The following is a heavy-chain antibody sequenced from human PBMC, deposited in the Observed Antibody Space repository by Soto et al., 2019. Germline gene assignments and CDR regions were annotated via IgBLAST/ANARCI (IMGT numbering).Heavy chain of an antibody. D-gene: IGHD3-22*01. CDR2: MNPNRGNT. V-gene: IGHV1-8*01. Sequence: ASVTVSCNASGYTFTSYDINWVRQATGQGLEWMRWMNPNRGNTGYAQKFQGRVTMTRNTSISTAYMELSSLRSEDTAVYYCARVGQTYYYDSSGTFLDVVYWGQGTLVTVSS. J-gene: IGHJ4*02. CDR1: GYTFTSYD. CDR3: ARVGQTYYYDSSGTFLDVVY.